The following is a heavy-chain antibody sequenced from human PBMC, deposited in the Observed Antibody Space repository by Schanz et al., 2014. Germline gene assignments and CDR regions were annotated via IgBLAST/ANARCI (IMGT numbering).Heavy chain of an antibody. CDR3: ARGVRIDY. D-gene: IGHD3-3*01. J-gene: IGHJ4*02. Sequence: EVQLVESGGGLVKPGDSLRLSCAASGFTFSSYTMKWVRQAPGKGLEWVSSISSTSTYLYYADSVKGRFTISRDNAKNSLYLQMNSLTAEDTAVYYCARGVRIDYWGQGTLVTVSS. CDR2: ISSTSTYL. CDR1: GFTFSSYT. V-gene: IGHV3-21*01.